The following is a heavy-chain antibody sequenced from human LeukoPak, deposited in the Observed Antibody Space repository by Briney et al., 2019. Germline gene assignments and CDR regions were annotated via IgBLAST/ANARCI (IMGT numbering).Heavy chain of an antibody. CDR2: IYSGGNT. J-gene: IGHJ4*02. V-gene: IGHV3-53*01. Sequence: GGSLRLSCAASGFAVSTNYMTWVRQAPGKGLEWVSVIYSGGNTYYADSVKGRFTISRDNAKNTLYLQMNSLRAEDTAVYYCARDKWGSWYRGQGTLVTVSS. CDR1: GFAVSTNY. D-gene: IGHD7-27*01. CDR3: ARDKWGSWY.